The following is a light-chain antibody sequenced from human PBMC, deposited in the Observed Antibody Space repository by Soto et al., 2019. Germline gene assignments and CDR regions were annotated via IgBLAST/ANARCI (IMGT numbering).Light chain of an antibody. CDR2: DVS. Sequence: EIVLTQSPATLSLSPGERATLPCRASQSVSTSLAWYQHRPGQAPRLLIYDVSNRAAGVPARFSGSGSGTDFTLTISNLEPEAFAIYYCQERSNWPRLTFGGGTTVEIK. CDR1: QSVSTS. CDR3: QERSNWPRLT. J-gene: IGKJ4*01. V-gene: IGKV3-11*01.